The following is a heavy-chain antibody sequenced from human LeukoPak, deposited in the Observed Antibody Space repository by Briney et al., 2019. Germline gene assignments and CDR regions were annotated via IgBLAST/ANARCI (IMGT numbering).Heavy chain of an antibody. CDR3: ARGSSSGDYTFDY. CDR2: VIPIFGTA. D-gene: IGHD2-21*02. CDR1: GGTFSSYA. V-gene: IGHV1-69*13. Sequence: SVKVSCKASGGTFSSYAISWVRQAPGQGLEWMGGVIPIFGTANYAQKFRGRVTITADESTSTAYMELSSLRSEDTAVYHCARGSSSGDYTFDYWGQGTLVTVSS. J-gene: IGHJ4*02.